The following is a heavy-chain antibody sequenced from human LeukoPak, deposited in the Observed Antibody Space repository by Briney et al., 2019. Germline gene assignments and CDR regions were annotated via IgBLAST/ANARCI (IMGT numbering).Heavy chain of an antibody. J-gene: IGHJ4*02. CDR3: AKDLSSSPHTFDY. CDR2: ISYDGSNK. Sequence: GGSLRLSCAASGVTFSSYGMHWVRQAPGKGLEWVAVISYDGSNKYYADSVKGRFTISRDNSKNTLYLQMNSLRAEDTAVYYCAKDLSSSPHTFDYWGQGTLVTVSS. D-gene: IGHD6-6*01. V-gene: IGHV3-30*18. CDR1: GVTFSSYG.